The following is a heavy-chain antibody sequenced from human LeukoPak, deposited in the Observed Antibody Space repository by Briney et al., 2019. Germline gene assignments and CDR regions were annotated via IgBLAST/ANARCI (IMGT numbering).Heavy chain of an antibody. V-gene: IGHV4-30-2*01. J-gene: IGHJ6*02. D-gene: IGHD2-2*01. CDR3: ARNGAPADHYGMDV. CDR2: IYHSGST. Sequence: SWIRQPPGKGLEWIGYIYHSGSTYYNPSLKSRVTISVDRSKNQFSLKLSSVTAADTAVYYCARNGAPADHYGMDVWGQGTTVTVSS.